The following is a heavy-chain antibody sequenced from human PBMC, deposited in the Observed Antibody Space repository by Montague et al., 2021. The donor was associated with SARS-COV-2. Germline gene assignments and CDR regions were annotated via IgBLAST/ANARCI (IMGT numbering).Heavy chain of an antibody. Sequence: SLRLSCAASGFTFSKYEMNWVRQAPGKGLEWVSYISGSGTDIYYADSVKGRFTISRDNAMTSLYLRMNSLRVEDTAIYYCARVITPRDRNGSGSYGGVVFDIWGQGTKLIVSS. V-gene: IGHV3-48*03. D-gene: IGHD3-10*01. CDR3: ARVITPRDRNGSGSYGGVVFDI. CDR1: GFTFSKYE. J-gene: IGHJ3*02. CDR2: ISGSGTDI.